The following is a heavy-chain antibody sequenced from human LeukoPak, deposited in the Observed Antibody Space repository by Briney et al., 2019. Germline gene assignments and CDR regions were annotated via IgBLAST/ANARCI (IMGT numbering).Heavy chain of an antibody. V-gene: IGHV4-34*01. CDR3: ASLYYYGSGSYYNGYYYYGMDV. J-gene: IGHJ6*02. D-gene: IGHD3-10*01. CDR2: INHSGST. CDR1: GGSSSGYY. Sequence: SETLSLTCAVYGGSSSGYYWSWIRQPPGKGLEWIGEINHSGSTNYNPSLKSRVTISVDTSKNQFSLKLSSVTAADTAVYYCASLYYYGSGSYYNGYYYYGMDVWGQGTTVTVSS.